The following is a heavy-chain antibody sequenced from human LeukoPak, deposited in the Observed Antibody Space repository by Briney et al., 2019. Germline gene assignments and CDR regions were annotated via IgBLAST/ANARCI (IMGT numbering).Heavy chain of an antibody. Sequence: SQTLSLTCAISGDSVSSNSAAWNWIRHSPSRGLEWLGRTYYRSKWYNDYAGSVKSRITINPDTSKNQFSPQLNSVTPEDTAVYYCARDRGRQQLEYYCYYGMDVWGQGTTVTVSS. D-gene: IGHD6-13*01. V-gene: IGHV6-1*01. CDR1: GDSVSSNSAA. CDR3: ARDRGRQQLEYYCYYGMDV. CDR2: TYYRSKWYN. J-gene: IGHJ6*02.